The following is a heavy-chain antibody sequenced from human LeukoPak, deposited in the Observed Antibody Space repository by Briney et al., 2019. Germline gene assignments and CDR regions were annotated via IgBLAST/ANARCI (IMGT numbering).Heavy chain of an antibody. J-gene: IGHJ4*02. CDR1: GGSISSGDYY. V-gene: IGHV4-30-4*01. CDR3: ARGPITVVRGVIMPVDY. CDR2: IYCSGST. D-gene: IGHD3-10*01. Sequence: SETLSLTRTVSGGSISSGDYYWSWIRQPPGKGLEWIGYIYCSGSTYYNPSLKSRVTISVDTSKNQFSLKLSSVTAADTAVYYCARGPITVVRGVIMPVDYWGQGTLVTVSS.